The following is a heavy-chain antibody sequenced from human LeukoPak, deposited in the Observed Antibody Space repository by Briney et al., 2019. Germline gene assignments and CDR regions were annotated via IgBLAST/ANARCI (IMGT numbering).Heavy chain of an antibody. CDR3: ARDMEMATISGFDY. J-gene: IGHJ4*02. CDR1: GFTFNTYW. Sequence: GGSPRLSCAASGFTFNTYWMHLVRQAPGKGLVWVSRINGDGSSTTYADSVKGRFTISRDNAKNTLYLQMNSLRAEDTAVYYCARDMEMATISGFDYWGQGTLVTVSS. D-gene: IGHD5-24*01. CDR2: INGDGSST. V-gene: IGHV3-74*03.